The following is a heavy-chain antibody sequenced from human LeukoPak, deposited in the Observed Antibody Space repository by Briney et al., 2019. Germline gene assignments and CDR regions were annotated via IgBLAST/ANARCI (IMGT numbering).Heavy chain of an antibody. Sequence: GGSLRLSCSASGFTFSSYAMHWVRQAPGKGLEYVSAISSNGGSTYYADSVKGRFTISRDNSKNTLYLQMSSLRAEDTAVYYCVKGGTMIVVVMDWFDPWGQGTLVTVSS. J-gene: IGHJ5*02. D-gene: IGHD3-22*01. V-gene: IGHV3-64D*09. CDR2: ISSNGGST. CDR3: VKGGTMIVVVMDWFDP. CDR1: GFTFSSYA.